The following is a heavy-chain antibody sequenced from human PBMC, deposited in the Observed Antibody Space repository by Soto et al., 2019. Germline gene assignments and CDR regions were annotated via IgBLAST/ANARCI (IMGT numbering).Heavy chain of an antibody. CDR2: IYYSGST. CDR1: GGSISSGDYY. Sequence: SETLSLTYTVSGGSISSGDYYWSWIRQPPGKGLEWIGYIYYSGSTYYNPSLKSRVTISVDTSKNQFSLKLSSVTAADTAVYYCARYEGYTGPPNYFDYWGQGTLVTVSS. V-gene: IGHV4-30-4*01. J-gene: IGHJ4*02. CDR3: ARYEGYTGPPNYFDY. D-gene: IGHD5-12*01.